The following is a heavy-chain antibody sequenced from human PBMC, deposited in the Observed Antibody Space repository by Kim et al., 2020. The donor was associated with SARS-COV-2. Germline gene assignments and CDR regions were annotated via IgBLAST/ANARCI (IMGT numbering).Heavy chain of an antibody. Sequence: ADPGKGRFTLPRENSKNTLYLQLNSLRAGDTAVYYCARSSSGSYLGYFAYWGQGTRVTVSS. CDR3: ARSSSGSYLGYFAY. V-gene: IGHV3-30*01. J-gene: IGHJ4*02. D-gene: IGHD1-26*01.